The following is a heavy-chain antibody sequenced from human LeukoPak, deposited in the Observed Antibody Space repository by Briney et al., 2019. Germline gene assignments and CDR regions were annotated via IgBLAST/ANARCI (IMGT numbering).Heavy chain of an antibody. CDR3: ARAFGITMVRGVHNWFDP. CDR1: GGSISSYH. D-gene: IGHD3-10*01. CDR2: IYYSGST. Sequence: SETLSLTCTVSGGSISSYHWSWIRQPPGKGLEWIGSIYYSGSTYYNPSLKSRVTISVDTSKNQFSLKLSSVTAADTAVYYCARAFGITMVRGVHNWFDPWGQGTLVTVSS. J-gene: IGHJ5*02. V-gene: IGHV4-39*07.